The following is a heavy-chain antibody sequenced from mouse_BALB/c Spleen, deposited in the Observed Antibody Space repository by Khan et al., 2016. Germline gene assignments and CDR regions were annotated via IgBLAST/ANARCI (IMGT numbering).Heavy chain of an antibody. CDR1: GFDFSRYW. J-gene: IGHJ2*01. CDR3: ARLHYYGYMNY. CDR2: INPDSSTI. Sequence: EVQLQESGGGLVQPGGSLKLSCAASGFDFSRYWMSWVRQAPGKGLEWIGEINPDSSTINYTPSLKDKFIISRDNAKNTLYLQMSKVRSEDTDLXYCARLHYYGYMNYWGQGTTLTVSS. V-gene: IGHV4-1*02. D-gene: IGHD1-2*01.